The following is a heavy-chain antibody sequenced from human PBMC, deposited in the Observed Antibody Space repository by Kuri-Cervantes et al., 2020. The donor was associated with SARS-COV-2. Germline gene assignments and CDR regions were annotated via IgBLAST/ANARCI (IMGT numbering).Heavy chain of an antibody. CDR3: AKDSVVGSGWFFDY. CDR1: GFTFSSYA. V-gene: IGHV3-23*01. CDR2: ISGSGGST. J-gene: IGHJ4*02. Sequence: GESLKISCAASGFTFSSYAMSWVRQAPGKGLEWVSAISGSGGSTYYADSVKGRFTISRDNSKNTLYLQMNSLRAEVTAVYYCAKDSVVGSGWFFDYWGQGTLVTVSS. D-gene: IGHD6-19*01.